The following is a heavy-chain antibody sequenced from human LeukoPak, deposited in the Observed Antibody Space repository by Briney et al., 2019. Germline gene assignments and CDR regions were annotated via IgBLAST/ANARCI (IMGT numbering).Heavy chain of an antibody. D-gene: IGHD6-19*01. CDR2: ITLGGDST. V-gene: IGHV3-23*01. Sequence: SGGSLRVSCAASGFTFSTYAMYWGRHAPGKGVGWGSSITLGGDSTSYANSVQGRFTISRDNSKNTLSLQMNSLRAEDTAFYYCARGRIHSSGWDFDSWGQGTLVTVSS. J-gene: IGHJ4*02. CDR3: ARGRIHSSGWDFDS. CDR1: GFTFSTYA.